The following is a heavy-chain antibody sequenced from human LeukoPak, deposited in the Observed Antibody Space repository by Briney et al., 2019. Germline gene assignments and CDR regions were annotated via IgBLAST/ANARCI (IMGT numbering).Heavy chain of an antibody. CDR1: GYTFTDFG. V-gene: IGHV1-18*01. CDR2: INGYNGQT. CDR3: ARDGRDDSSWFRQLDY. Sequence: ASVTVSCKAAGYTFTDFGINWVRQAPGQGLEWMGWINGYNGQTNYAQTFQGRITMTTDTYTTTAYMELRSLRSDDTAIYYCARDGRDDSSWFRQLDYWGPGTQITVSS. J-gene: IGHJ4*02. D-gene: IGHD6-13*01.